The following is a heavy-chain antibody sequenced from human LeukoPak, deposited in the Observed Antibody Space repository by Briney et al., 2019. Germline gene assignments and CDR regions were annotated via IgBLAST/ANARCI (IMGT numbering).Heavy chain of an antibody. CDR2: ISAYNGNT. V-gene: IGHV1-18*01. J-gene: IGHJ5*02. CDR1: GYTFTSYG. Sequence: ASVKVSCKASGYTFTSYGISWVRQAPGQGLEWMGWISAYNGNTNYAQKLQGRVTMTTDTSTSTAYMELRSLRSDDTAVYYCARLPLEGNWNPNWFDPWGQGTLVTVSS. CDR3: ARLPLEGNWNPNWFDP. D-gene: IGHD1-20*01.